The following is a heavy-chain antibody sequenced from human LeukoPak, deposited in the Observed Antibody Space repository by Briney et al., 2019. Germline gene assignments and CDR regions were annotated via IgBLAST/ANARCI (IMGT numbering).Heavy chain of an antibody. CDR3: ARAVGNFWSGYSAFDI. J-gene: IGHJ3*02. CDR2: IYYSGST. Sequence: PSETLSLTCTVSGGSISSGDYYWSWIRQPPGKGLEWIGYIYYSGSTYYDPSLKSRVTISVDTSKNQFSLKLSSVTAADTAVYYCARAVGNFWSGYSAFDIWGQGTMVTVSS. D-gene: IGHD3-3*01. V-gene: IGHV4-30-4*08. CDR1: GGSISSGDYY.